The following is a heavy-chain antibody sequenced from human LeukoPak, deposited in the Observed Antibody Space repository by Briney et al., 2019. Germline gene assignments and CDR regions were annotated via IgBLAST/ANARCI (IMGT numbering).Heavy chain of an antibody. CDR1: GFTFSDYY. CDR2: IRSSGSTI. Sequence: GGSLRLSCAASGFTFSDYYMSWIRQAPGKGLEWVSYIRSSGSTIYYADSVKGRFTISRDNAKNSLYLQMNSLRAEDTAVYYCARGTTKLGPHGDRGLRRDLYYFDYWGQGTLVTVSS. CDR3: ARGTTKLGPHGDRGLRRDLYYFDY. D-gene: IGHD7-27*01. J-gene: IGHJ4*02. V-gene: IGHV3-11*01.